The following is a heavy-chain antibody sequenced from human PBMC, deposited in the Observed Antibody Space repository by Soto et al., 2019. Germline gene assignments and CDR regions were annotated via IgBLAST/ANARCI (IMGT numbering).Heavy chain of an antibody. CDR3: ATLDGYGDQTDYWYFAL. V-gene: IGHV4-31*03. CDR1: GGSISSGGYY. CDR2: IYYSGST. J-gene: IGHJ2*01. D-gene: IGHD4-17*01. Sequence: QVQLQESGPGLVKPSQTLSLTCTVSGGSISSGGYYWSWIRQHPGKGLEWIGYIYYSGSTYYNPSLKSRVTISVDTSKNQFSLKLSSVTAADTAVYYCATLDGYGDQTDYWYFALWGRGTLVTVSS.